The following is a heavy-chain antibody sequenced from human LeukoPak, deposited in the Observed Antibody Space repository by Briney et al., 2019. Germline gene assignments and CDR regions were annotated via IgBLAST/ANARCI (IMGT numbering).Heavy chain of an antibody. D-gene: IGHD3-3*01. V-gene: IGHV1-8*02. J-gene: IGHJ1*01. Sequence: ASVKVSCKASGGTFSSYAISWVRQAPGQGLEWMGWMNTNSGITGYSQNFQGRVTMTRDTSISTAYMELSSLMSEDTAVYYCARGLPKAVFGVVIEDWGQGTLVTVSS. CDR3: ARGLPKAVFGVVIED. CDR2: MNTNSGIT. CDR1: GGTFSSYA.